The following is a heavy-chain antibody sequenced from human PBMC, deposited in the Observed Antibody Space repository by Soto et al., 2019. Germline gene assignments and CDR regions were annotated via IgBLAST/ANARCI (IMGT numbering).Heavy chain of an antibody. Sequence: QVQLVESGGGVVQPGRSLRLSCAASGFTFSSYGMHWVRQAPGKGLEWVAVISYDGSNKYYADSVKGRFTISRDNYKNTMYLQMNSLRAEDTAVYYCAKEFYDSSGYYYVEAFDIWGQGTMVTVSS. J-gene: IGHJ3*02. V-gene: IGHV3-30*18. CDR1: GFTFSSYG. CDR2: ISYDGSNK. D-gene: IGHD3-22*01. CDR3: AKEFYDSSGYYYVEAFDI.